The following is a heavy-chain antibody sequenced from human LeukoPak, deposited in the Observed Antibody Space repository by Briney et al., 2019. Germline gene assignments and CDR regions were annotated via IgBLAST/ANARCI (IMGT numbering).Heavy chain of an antibody. V-gene: IGHV3-30*14. CDR1: GFTFSSYA. D-gene: IGHD2-2*02. J-gene: IGHJ3*02. CDR2: ISYDGSNK. CDR3: ARAGGYCSSTSCYSSAFDI. Sequence: GGSLRLSCAASGFTFSSYAMHWVRQAPGKGLEWVAVISYDGSNKYYAGSVKGRFTISRENAKNSLYLQMNSLRAGDTAVYYCARAGGYCSSTSCYSSAFDIWGQGTMVTVSS.